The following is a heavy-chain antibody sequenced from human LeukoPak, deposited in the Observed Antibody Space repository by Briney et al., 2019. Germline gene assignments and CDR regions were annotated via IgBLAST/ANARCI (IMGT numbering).Heavy chain of an antibody. CDR3: VEQYYYDSSGYNWFDP. CDR2: INHSGST. CDR1: GGSFSGYY. D-gene: IGHD3-22*01. V-gene: IGHV4-34*01. J-gene: IGHJ5*02. Sequence: PSETLSLTCAVYGGSFSGYYWSWIRQPPGKGLEWIGEINHSGSTNYNPSLKSRVTISVDTSKNQFSLKLSSVTAADTAVYYCVEQYYYDSSGYNWFDPWGQGTLVTVSS.